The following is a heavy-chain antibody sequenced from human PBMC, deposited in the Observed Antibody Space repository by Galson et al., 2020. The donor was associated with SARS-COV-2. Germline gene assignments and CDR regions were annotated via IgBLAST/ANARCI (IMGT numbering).Heavy chain of an antibody. CDR3: AKGQTGFDY. V-gene: IGHV3-9*01. Sequence: GGSLRLSCAASGFTFDDYAMHWVRQAPGKGLEWVSGISWNSGSICYADSVKGRFTISRDNAKNSLYLQMNSLRAEDTALYYCAKGQTGFDYWGQGTLVTVSS. CDR2: ISWNSGSI. CDR1: GFTFDDYA. J-gene: IGHJ4*02.